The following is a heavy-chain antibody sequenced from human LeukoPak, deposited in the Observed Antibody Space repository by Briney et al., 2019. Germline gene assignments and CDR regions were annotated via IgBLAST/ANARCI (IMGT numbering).Heavy chain of an antibody. CDR1: GGSFSGYY. CDR3: ARGKNILWFGELLKARWFDP. D-gene: IGHD3-10*01. CDR2: INHSGST. V-gene: IGHV4-34*01. J-gene: IGHJ5*02. Sequence: SETLSLTCAVYGGSFSGYYWSWIRQPPGKGLEWIGEINHSGSTNCNPSLKSRVTISVDTSKNQFSLKLSSVTAADTAVYYCARGKNILWFGELLKARWFDPWGQGTLVTVSS.